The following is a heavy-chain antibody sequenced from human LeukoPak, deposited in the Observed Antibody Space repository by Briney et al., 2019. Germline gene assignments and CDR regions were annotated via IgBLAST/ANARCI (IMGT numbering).Heavy chain of an antibody. J-gene: IGHJ4*02. D-gene: IGHD5-12*01. V-gene: IGHV3-23*01. CDR2: IIASSGST. CDR1: GFSFNNFA. CDR3: AKGGYDFVEVAYFDF. Sequence: GGSLRLSCTASGFSFNNFAMSRVRQAPGKGLEWVSIIIASSGSTFYADSVKGRFTISRDNSKNTLYLQMNSLSVEDTAVYFCAKGGYDFVEVAYFDFRGQGALVTVSS.